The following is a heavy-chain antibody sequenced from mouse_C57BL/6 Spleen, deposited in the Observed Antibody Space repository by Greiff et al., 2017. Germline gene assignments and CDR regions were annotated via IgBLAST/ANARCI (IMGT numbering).Heavy chain of an antibody. V-gene: IGHV1-54*01. Sequence: VQGVESGAELVRPGTSVKVSCKASGYAFTNYLIEWVKQRPGQGLEWIGVINPGSGGTNYNEKFKGKATLTADKSSSTAYMQLSSLTSEDSAVYFCARTGTNYFDYWGQGTTLTVSS. CDR2: INPGSGGT. D-gene: IGHD4-1*01. CDR3: ARTGTNYFDY. J-gene: IGHJ2*01. CDR1: GYAFTNYL.